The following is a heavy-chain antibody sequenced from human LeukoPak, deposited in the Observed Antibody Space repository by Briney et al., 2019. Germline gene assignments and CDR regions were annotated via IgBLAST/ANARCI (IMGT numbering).Heavy chain of an antibody. CDR2: ISAYNGNT. Sequence: GGSLRLSCAASGFTFTSYGISWVRQAPGQGLDWMGWISAYNGNTNYAQKLQGRVTMTTDTSTSTAYMELRSLRSDDTAVYYCARHMVQGVTYFDYWGQGTLVTVSS. CDR1: GFTFTSYG. D-gene: IGHD3-10*01. J-gene: IGHJ4*02. V-gene: IGHV1-18*01. CDR3: ARHMVQGVTYFDY.